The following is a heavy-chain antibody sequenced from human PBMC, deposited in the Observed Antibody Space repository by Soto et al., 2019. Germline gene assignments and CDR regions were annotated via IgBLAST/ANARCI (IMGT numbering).Heavy chain of an antibody. CDR1: GYTFSKYV. CDR3: AKDGGRRLTMIREFTPADS. Sequence: EASVKVSCKASGYTFSKYVVTGVRQAPGKGLNWMGWISAYTGTTHYAQKFQDRVTMTTDTSTSTAYMELRGLRSDDTAVYYCAKDGGRRLTMIREFTPADSWGQGALVTVSS. V-gene: IGHV1-18*01. D-gene: IGHD3-10*01. CDR2: ISAYTGTT. J-gene: IGHJ4*02.